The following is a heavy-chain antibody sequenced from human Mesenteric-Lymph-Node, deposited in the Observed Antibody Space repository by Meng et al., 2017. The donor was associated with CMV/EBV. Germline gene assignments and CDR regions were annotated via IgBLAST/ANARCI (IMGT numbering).Heavy chain of an antibody. CDR2: INPNSGGT. CDR3: AREGYGSGFDH. D-gene: IGHD3-10*01. J-gene: IGHJ4*02. CDR1: GYSFTGYH. Sequence: VSCKASGYSFTGYHMHWVRQAPGQGLEWMGRINPNSGGTNYAQKFQGRVTMTRDTSISTAYMELSRLRSDDTAMYYCAREGYGSGFDHWGQGTLVTVS. V-gene: IGHV1-2*06.